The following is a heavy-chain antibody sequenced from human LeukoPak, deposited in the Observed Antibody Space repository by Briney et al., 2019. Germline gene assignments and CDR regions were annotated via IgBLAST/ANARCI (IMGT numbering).Heavy chain of an antibody. CDR2: IYSGGST. J-gene: IGHJ4*02. D-gene: IGHD6-19*01. V-gene: IGHV3-66*01. CDR3: ATTAERIAVAGSYLDY. Sequence: PGGSLRLSCAASGFTVSSNYMSWVRQAPGKGLEWVSVIYSGGSTYYADSVKGRFTISRDNSKNTLYLQMNSLRDEDTAVYYCATTAERIAVAGSYLDYWGQGTQVTVSS. CDR1: GFTVSSNY.